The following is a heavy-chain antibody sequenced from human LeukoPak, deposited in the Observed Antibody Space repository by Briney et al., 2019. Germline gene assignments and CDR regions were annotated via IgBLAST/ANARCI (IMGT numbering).Heavy chain of an antibody. CDR3: TKAGSIRFDY. V-gene: IGHV3-23*01. Sequence: GGSLRLSCAASGFTFSSYAMTWVRQAPGKGLEWVSSISGSGDSTYYADSVKGRFTISRDNSKNTLWLQMRTLGAEDTAVYYCTKAGSIRFDYWGQGTLVTVSS. CDR1: GFTFSSYA. CDR2: ISGSGDST. J-gene: IGHJ4*02. D-gene: IGHD1-26*01.